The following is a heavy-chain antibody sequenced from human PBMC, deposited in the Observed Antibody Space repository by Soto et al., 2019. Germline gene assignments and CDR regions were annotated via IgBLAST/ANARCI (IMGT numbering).Heavy chain of an antibody. V-gene: IGHV1-18*01. CDR1: GYTFTSSG. D-gene: IGHD1-7*01. CDR3: ARCGNWNYASEH. J-gene: IGHJ4*02. CDR2: ISTYNGNT. Sequence: QVQLVQSGAEVKKPGASVKVSCEASGYTFTSSGFTWVRQAPGQGLEWMGWISTYNGNTNYAQKLQGRVTMTTDTSTSTAYMGVGSLRCDDTPVYYCARCGNWNYASEHWGQGTLVSVST.